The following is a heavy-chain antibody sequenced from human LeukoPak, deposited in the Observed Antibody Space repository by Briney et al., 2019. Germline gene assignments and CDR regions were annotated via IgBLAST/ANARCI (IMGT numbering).Heavy chain of an antibody. V-gene: IGHV4-59*08. J-gene: IGHJ6*02. Sequence: SETLSLTCTVSGGSISRYYWTWIRQPPGKGLECIGYIYYSGSTNYNPSLTSRVTISVDRSKNQFSLRLSSVTAADTGVYYCARLGGGYGDYYYYGMDVWGQGTTVTVSS. D-gene: IGHD4-17*01. CDR3: ARLGGGYGDYYYYGMDV. CDR1: GGSISRYY. CDR2: IYYSGST.